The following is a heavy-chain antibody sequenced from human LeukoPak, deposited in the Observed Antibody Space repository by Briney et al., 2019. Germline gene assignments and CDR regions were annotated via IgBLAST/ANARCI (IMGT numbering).Heavy chain of an antibody. CDR2: MNPNSGNT. D-gene: IGHD3-3*01. CDR3: ARVSNYDFWSGGSNWFDP. J-gene: IGHJ5*02. V-gene: IGHV1-8*03. CDR1: GYTFTSYD. Sequence: ASVKVSCKASGYTFTSYDINWVRQATGQGLEWMGWMNPNSGNTGYAQKFQGRVTITRNTSISTAYMELSSLRSEDTAVYYCARVSNYDFWSGGSNWFDPWGQGTLATVSS.